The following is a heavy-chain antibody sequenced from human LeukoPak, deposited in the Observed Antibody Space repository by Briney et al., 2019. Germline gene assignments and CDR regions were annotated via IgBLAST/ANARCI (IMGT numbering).Heavy chain of an antibody. Sequence: PSETLSLTCAVYGGSFSGYYWSWIRQPPGKGLEWIGEINHSGSTNYNPSLKSRVTISVDTSKNQFSLKLTSVTAADTAVYYCARTVNYYDILTGYPLYYYYYYMDVWGKGTTVTISS. D-gene: IGHD3-9*01. CDR3: ARTVNYYDILTGYPLYYYYYYMDV. J-gene: IGHJ6*03. CDR1: GGSFSGYY. V-gene: IGHV4-34*01. CDR2: INHSGST.